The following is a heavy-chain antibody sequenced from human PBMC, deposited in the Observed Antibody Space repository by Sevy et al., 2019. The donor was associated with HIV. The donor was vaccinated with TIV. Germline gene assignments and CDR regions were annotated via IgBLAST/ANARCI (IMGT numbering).Heavy chain of an antibody. CDR1: GYTLTKLG. V-gene: IGHV1-24*01. CDR2: FDPEDGET. Sequence: ASVKVSCKVSGYTLTKLGMHWVRQAPGKGLEWMGSFDPEDGETIYAQKFQGRLTMTEDTSTDTAYMDLSSLRSEDTAVYFCATTKDYYESCGSPFDYWGQGTVVTVSS. CDR3: ATTKDYYESCGSPFDY. J-gene: IGHJ4*02. D-gene: IGHD3-22*01.